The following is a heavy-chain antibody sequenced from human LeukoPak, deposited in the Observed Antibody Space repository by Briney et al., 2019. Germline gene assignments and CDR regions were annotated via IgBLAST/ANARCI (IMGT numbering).Heavy chain of an antibody. D-gene: IGHD2-15*01. Sequence: AGGSLRLSCAASGFTFSSYGMHWVRQAPGKGLEWVAVISYDGSNKYYADSVKGRFTISRDNAKNSLYLQMNSLRAEDTAVYYCARSLLYVVVVAAGYYYGMDVWGQGTTVTVSS. CDR3: ARSLLYVVVVAAGYYYGMDV. V-gene: IGHV3-30*03. CDR2: ISYDGSNK. CDR1: GFTFSSYG. J-gene: IGHJ6*02.